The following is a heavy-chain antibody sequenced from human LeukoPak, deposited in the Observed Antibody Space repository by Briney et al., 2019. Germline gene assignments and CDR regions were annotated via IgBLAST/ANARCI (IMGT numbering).Heavy chain of an antibody. Sequence: ASVTVSCKASGYTFTSYDINWVRQATGQGLEWMGWMNPNSGNTGYAQKFQGRVTMTRNTSISTAYMELSSLRSEDTAVYYCARGPRGIFGVVLRNWFDPWGQGTLVTVSS. CDR2: MNPNSGNT. CDR1: GYTFTSYD. J-gene: IGHJ5*02. D-gene: IGHD3-3*01. V-gene: IGHV1-8*01. CDR3: ARGPRGIFGVVLRNWFDP.